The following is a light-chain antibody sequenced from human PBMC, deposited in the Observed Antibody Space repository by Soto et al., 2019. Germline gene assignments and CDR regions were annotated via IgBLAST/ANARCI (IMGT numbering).Light chain of an antibody. Sequence: QSVLTQPPSVSGAPGQRVTISCTGSSSNIGAGYYVHWYQQLPGTAPKLLIYGNSNRPSGFPDRFSGSKSGTSASLAITGLQAEDEADYYCQSYDSSLSGSVFGGGTKLTVL. CDR2: GNS. V-gene: IGLV1-40*01. J-gene: IGLJ3*02. CDR3: QSYDSSLSGSV. CDR1: SSNIGAGYY.